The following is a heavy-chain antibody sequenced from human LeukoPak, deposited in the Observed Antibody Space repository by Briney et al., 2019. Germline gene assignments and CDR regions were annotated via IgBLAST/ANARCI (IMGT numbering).Heavy chain of an antibody. V-gene: IGHV3-30*18. CDR1: GFTFSSYG. CDR3: AKSSYGYTDGMDV. D-gene: IGHD5-18*01. CDR2: ISYDGSKK. J-gene: IGHJ6*02. Sequence: GGSLRLSCAASGFTFSSYGMHRVRQAPGKGLEWVAVISYDGSKKYYADSVKGRFTISRDNSKNTLYLQMNSLRTEDTAMYYCAKSSYGYTDGMDVWGQGTTVTVSS.